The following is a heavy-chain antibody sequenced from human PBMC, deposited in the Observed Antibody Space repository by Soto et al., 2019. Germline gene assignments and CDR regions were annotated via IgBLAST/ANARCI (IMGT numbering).Heavy chain of an antibody. CDR1: GGSISSYY. J-gene: IGHJ5*02. D-gene: IGHD2-15*01. CDR3: ARGSIVVTNWFDP. CDR2: IYYSGST. Sequence: SETLSLTCTVSGGSISSYYWSWIRQPPGKGLEWIGYIYYSGSTNYNPSLKSRVTISVDTSKNQFSLKLSSVTAADTAVYYCARGSIVVTNWFDPWGQGTLVTSPQ. V-gene: IGHV4-59*01.